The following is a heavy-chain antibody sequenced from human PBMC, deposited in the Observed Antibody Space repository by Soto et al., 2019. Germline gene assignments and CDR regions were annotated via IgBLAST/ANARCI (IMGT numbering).Heavy chain of an antibody. Sequence: PGGSLRLSCAASGFTLSTYWMNWVRQAPGKGLEWVATINQGGSERYYVDSVKGRFTISRDNAKNSLYLQMNSLRAEDTAVYYCARIYGDYSYYYGMDVWGQGTTVTVSS. CDR3: ARIYGDYSYYYGMDV. D-gene: IGHD4-17*01. CDR2: INQGGSER. CDR1: GFTLSTYW. J-gene: IGHJ6*02. V-gene: IGHV3-7*01.